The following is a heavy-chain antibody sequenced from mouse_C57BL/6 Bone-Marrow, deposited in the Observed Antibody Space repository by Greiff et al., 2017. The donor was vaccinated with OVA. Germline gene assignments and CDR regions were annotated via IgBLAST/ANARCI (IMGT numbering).Heavy chain of an antibody. CDR1: GYTFTEYT. CDR3: ARHEEASYGNPYFDY. V-gene: IGHV1-62-2*01. D-gene: IGHD2-10*01. J-gene: IGHJ2*01. Sequence: QVQLKESGAELVKPGASVKLSCKASGYTFTEYTIHWVKQRSGQGLEWIGWFYPGSGSIKYNEKFKDKATLTADKSSSTVYMELSRLTSEDSAVYFCARHEEASYGNPYFDYWGQGTTLTVSS. CDR2: FYPGSGSI.